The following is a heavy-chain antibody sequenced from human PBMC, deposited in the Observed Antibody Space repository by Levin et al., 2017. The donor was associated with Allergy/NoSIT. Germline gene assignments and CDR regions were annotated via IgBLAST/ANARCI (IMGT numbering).Heavy chain of an antibody. J-gene: IGHJ6*02. V-gene: IGHV3-7*01. CDR3: RVWLAPLQKDV. Sequence: GGSLRLSCAASGFTFSTYWMNWVRQAPGKGLEWVGNIKEDGSGETYVDSVKGRFTMSRDYAKNSLYLQMNSLRAEDTAVYYCRVWLAPLQKDVWGQGTTVTVSS. CDR2: IKEDGSGE. CDR1: GFTFSTYW. D-gene: IGHD6-19*01.